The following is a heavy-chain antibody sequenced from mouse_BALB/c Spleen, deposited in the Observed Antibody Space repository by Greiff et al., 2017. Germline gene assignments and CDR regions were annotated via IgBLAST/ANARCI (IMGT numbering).Heavy chain of an antibody. Sequence: EVQLQESGPSLVKPSQTLSLTCSVTGDSITSGYWNWIRKFPGNKLEYMGYISYSGSTYYNPSLKSRISITRDTSKNQYYLQLNSVTTEDTATYYCARVKVRGYYAMDYWGQGTSVTVSS. CDR1: GDSITSGY. V-gene: IGHV3-8*02. D-gene: IGHD2-14*01. CDR3: ARVKVRGYYAMDY. J-gene: IGHJ4*01. CDR2: ISYSGST.